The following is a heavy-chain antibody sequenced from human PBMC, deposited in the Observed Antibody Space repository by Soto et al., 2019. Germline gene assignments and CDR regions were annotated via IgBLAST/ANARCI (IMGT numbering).Heavy chain of an antibody. Sequence: GGSLRLSCAASGFTFSSYSMNWVRQAPGKGLEWVSSISSSSSYIYYADSVKGRFTISRDNAKNSLYLQMNSLRAEDTAVYYCARGGIAAADFGNFQHWGQGTLVTVSS. CDR3: ARGGIAAADFGNFQH. D-gene: IGHD6-13*01. CDR1: GFTFSSYS. J-gene: IGHJ1*01. CDR2: ISSSSSYI. V-gene: IGHV3-21*01.